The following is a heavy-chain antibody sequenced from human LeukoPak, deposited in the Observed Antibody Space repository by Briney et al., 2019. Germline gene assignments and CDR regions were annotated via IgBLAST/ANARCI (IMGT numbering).Heavy chain of an antibody. Sequence: GGSLRLSCTASGFTFSKNAMAWVRQAPGKGLEWVSGIGSDDNKHHGDSVKGWFTISRDNTENTVYLQMNSLRAEDTAVYYCAKDLFRWSFDYWGQGMLVTVSS. J-gene: IGHJ4*02. V-gene: IGHV3-23*01. CDR3: AKDLFRWSFDY. CDR2: IGSDDNK. CDR1: GFTFSKNA. D-gene: IGHD6-13*01.